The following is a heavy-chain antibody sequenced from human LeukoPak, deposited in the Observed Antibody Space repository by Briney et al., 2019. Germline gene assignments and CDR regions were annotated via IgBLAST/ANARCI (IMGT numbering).Heavy chain of an antibody. CDR1: GGTFSTFG. D-gene: IGHD2-2*01. Sequence: SVKVSCKASGGTFSTFGISWVRQAPGQGLEWMGGIIPMSGTVNNAQKFQGRVTITADKSTGTAYMELSSLRAEDTAVYYCAKLDVPAAISYSDYYYYYYMDVWGKGTTVTISS. V-gene: IGHV1-69*06. J-gene: IGHJ6*03. CDR2: IIPMSGTV. CDR3: AKLDVPAAISYSDYYYYYYMDV.